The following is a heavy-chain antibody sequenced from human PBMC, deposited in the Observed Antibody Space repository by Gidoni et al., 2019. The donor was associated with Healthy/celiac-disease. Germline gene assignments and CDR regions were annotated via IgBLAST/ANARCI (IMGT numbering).Heavy chain of an antibody. V-gene: IGHV3-48*02. J-gene: IGHJ4*02. D-gene: IGHD3-22*01. CDR2: ISSSSSTI. CDR3: ARANYYDSSGSDY. Sequence: EVQLVESGGGLVQPGGSLRPSCAASGFTFSSYSMNWVSQAPGKGLEWVSYISSSSSTIYYADSVKGRFTISRDNANNSLYLQMNILRDEDTAVYYCARANYYDSSGSDYWGQGTLVTVSS. CDR1: GFTFSSYS.